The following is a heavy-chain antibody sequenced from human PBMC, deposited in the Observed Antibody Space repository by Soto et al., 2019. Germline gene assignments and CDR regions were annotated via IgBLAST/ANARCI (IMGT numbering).Heavy chain of an antibody. CDR3: ARFGGHWGS. Sequence: SETLSLTCTVSGGSISSSSYYWGWIRQPPGKGLEWIGSIYYSGSTYYNPSLKSRVTISVDTSKNQFSLKLSSVTAADTAVYYGARFGGHWGSWGHGTLVTVSS. J-gene: IGHJ5*01. V-gene: IGHV4-39*07. CDR2: IYYSGST. CDR1: GGSISSSSYY. D-gene: IGHD3-16*01.